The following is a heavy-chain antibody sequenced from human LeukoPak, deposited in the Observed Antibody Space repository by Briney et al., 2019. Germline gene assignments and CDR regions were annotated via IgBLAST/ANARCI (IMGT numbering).Heavy chain of an antibody. CDR1: GGSISSGGYS. D-gene: IGHD3-3*01. CDR3: ARAPQVDYDFNWFDP. Sequence: SETLSLTCAVSGGSISSGGYSWSWIRQPPGTGLEWIGYIYHSGSTYYNPSLKSRVTISVDRSKNQSSLKLSSVTAADTAVYYCARAPQVDYDFNWFDPWGQGTLVTVSS. J-gene: IGHJ5*02. V-gene: IGHV4-30-2*01. CDR2: IYHSGST.